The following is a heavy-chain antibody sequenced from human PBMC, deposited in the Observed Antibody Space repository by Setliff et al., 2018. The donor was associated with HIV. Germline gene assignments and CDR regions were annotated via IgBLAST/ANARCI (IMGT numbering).Heavy chain of an antibody. J-gene: IGHJ3*02. D-gene: IGHD2-21*01. CDR2: MNPDSGNT. Sequence: GASVKVSCKASGYSFTTHDINWVRQSPGQGLEWMGWMNPDSGNTFYAQKFKGRVTMTRDTSTNTAYTELSSLTSDDTAVYFCARGSMSMVMFILVSAFDIWGQGTLVT. CDR3: ARGSMSMVMFILVSAFDI. V-gene: IGHV1-8*02. CDR1: GYSFTTHD.